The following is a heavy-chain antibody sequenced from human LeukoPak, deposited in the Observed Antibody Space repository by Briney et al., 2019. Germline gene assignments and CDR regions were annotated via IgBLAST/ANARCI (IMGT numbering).Heavy chain of an antibody. CDR1: GYSFTSYW. Sequence: GESLKISCKGSGYSFTSYWIAWVRQMPGKGLEWMASIYPGDSDTRYSPSFQGQVTISSDKFISTAYLQWSSLKASDTAMYYCARSGWVRGVAWFDPWGQGTLVTVSS. CDR3: ARSGWVRGVAWFDP. V-gene: IGHV5-51*01. D-gene: IGHD3-10*01. CDR2: IYPGDSDT. J-gene: IGHJ5*02.